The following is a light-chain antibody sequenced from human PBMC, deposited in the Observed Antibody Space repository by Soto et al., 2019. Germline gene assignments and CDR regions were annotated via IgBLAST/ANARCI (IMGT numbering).Light chain of an antibody. V-gene: IGLV1-51*02. CDR1: SSNVANNF. J-gene: IGLJ2*01. CDR2: ASN. Sequence: QSVLTQPPSVSAAPGQKVTISCSGSSSNVANNFVSWYQQLPETAPKLLIYASNKRPSGIPDRFSGSKSGPSATLGITGLQTGDEADYYCGTWDSSLRAVVFGGGTQLTVL. CDR3: GTWDSSLRAVV.